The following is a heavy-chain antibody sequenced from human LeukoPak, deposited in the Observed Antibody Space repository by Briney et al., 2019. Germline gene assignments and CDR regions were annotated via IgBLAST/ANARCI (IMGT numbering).Heavy chain of an antibody. Sequence: SETLSLTCIVSGGSISSTSYYWGWIRQPPGKGLEWIGEINHSGSTNYNPSLKSRVTISVDTSKNQFSLKLSSVTAADTAVYYCARAPRYYDSSGYSTPLDYWGQGTLVTVSS. CDR1: GGSISSTSYY. CDR3: ARAPRYYDSSGYSTPLDY. V-gene: IGHV4-39*07. CDR2: INHSGST. J-gene: IGHJ4*02. D-gene: IGHD3-22*01.